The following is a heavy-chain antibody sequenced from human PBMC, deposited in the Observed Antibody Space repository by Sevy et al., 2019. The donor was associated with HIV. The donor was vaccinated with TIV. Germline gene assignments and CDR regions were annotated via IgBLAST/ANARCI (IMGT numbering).Heavy chain of an antibody. J-gene: IGHJ4*02. V-gene: IGHV3-7*01. CDR3: ARHKLLWFGEASPTFDY. CDR2: IKQDGSEI. D-gene: IGHD3-10*01. Sequence: GGSLRLSCAAYGFNFSTYWMSWVRQAPGKGLEWVANIKQDGSEIHYVDSVKGRFSISRDNAKNSVFLQMNSLRAEDTAVYYCARHKLLWFGEASPTFDYWGQGTLVTVSS. CDR1: GFNFSTYW.